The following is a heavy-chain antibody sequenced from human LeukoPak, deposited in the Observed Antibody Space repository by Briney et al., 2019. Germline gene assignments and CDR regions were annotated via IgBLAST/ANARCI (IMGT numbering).Heavy chain of an antibody. Sequence: SETLSLTCTVSGGSISSYYWSWIRQPPGKGLEWIGYIYTCGSTNYNPSLKSRVTISVDTSKNQFSLKLSSVTAADTAVYYCARGGYSYGIFDYWGQGTLVTVSS. D-gene: IGHD5-18*01. CDR2: IYTCGST. J-gene: IGHJ4*02. V-gene: IGHV4-4*09. CDR1: GGSISSYY. CDR3: ARGGYSYGIFDY.